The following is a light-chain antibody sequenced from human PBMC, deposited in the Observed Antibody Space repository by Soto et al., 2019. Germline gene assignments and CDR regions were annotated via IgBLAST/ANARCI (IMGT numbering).Light chain of an antibody. J-gene: IGKJ5*01. CDR1: QDIRSW. V-gene: IGKV1D-12*01. CDR3: LQHKSYPIA. CDR2: AAS. Sequence: DIQITHSPSFLSAYVFYRVTITCRASQDIRSWLAWHQQKPGKAPKLLIYAASSLQSGVPSRFSGSGSGTHFTLTISSLQPEDFATYYCLQHKSYPIAFGHGTRLEIK.